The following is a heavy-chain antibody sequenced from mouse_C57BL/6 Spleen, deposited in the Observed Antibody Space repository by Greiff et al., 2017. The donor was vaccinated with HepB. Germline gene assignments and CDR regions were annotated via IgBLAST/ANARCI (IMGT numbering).Heavy chain of an antibody. CDR1: GFSFNTYA. CDR2: IRSKSNNYAT. CDR3: VGGSFAY. V-gene: IGHV10-1*01. Sequence: EVQLVESGGGLVQPKGSLKLSCAASGFSFNTYAMNWVRQAPGKGLEWVARIRSKSNNYATYYADSVKDRFTISRDDSESILYLQMNNLKAEDTAMYYCVGGSFAYWGQGTLVTVSA. J-gene: IGHJ3*01.